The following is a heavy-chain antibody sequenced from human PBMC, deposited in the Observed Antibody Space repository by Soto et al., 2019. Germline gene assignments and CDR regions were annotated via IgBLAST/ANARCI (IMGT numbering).Heavy chain of an antibody. CDR2: IYHSGST. J-gene: IGHJ2*01. Sequence: QVQLQESGPGLVKPSETLSLTCTVSGGSISSYYWSWIRQPPGKGLEWMGYIYHSGSTNYNPSLKSRVTLSVDTSKNQFSLKLNSVTAADTAVYYCAYSRKGYFDLWGRGTLVTVSS. D-gene: IGHD2-21*01. CDR1: GGSISSYY. V-gene: IGHV4-59*01. CDR3: AYSRKGYFDL.